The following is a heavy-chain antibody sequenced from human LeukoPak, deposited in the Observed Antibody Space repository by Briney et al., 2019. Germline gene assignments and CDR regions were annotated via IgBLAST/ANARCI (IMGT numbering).Heavy chain of an antibody. CDR1: GFTFSSYA. J-gene: IGHJ4*02. D-gene: IGHD3-9*01. Sequence: GGSLRLSCAASGFTFSSYAMSWVRQAPGKGLEWVSAISGSGGSTYYADYVKGRFTISRDNSKNTLYLQMNSLRAEDTAVYYCAKDIGPYDILTGYYKSDYWGQGTLVTVSS. CDR3: AKDIGPYDILTGYYKSDY. V-gene: IGHV3-23*01. CDR2: ISGSGGST.